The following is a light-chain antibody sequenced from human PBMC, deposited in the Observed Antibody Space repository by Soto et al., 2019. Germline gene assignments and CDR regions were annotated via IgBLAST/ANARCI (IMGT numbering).Light chain of an antibody. CDR2: GAS. V-gene: IGKV3-15*01. CDR3: QQFNNWPLT. J-gene: IGKJ4*01. Sequence: EIVVTQSPATLSLSPGERSTLSCGASQDVSSNLAWYQQKPGQAPSLLIYGASTRATGVPARFSGSGSGAEFTLTISSLQSEDFAVYYCQQFNNWPLTFGGGTKVDI. CDR1: QDVSSN.